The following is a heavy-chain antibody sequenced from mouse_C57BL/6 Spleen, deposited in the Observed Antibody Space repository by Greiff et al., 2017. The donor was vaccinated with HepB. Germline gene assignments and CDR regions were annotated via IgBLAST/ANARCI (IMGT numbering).Heavy chain of an antibody. CDR2: ISSGSSTI. D-gene: IGHD3-2*01. Sequence: EVQLVESGGGLVKPGGSLKLSCAASGFTFSDYGMHWVRQAPEKGLEWVAYISSGSSTIYYADTVKGRFTISRDNAKNTLFLQMTSLRSEDTAMYYCAEDSSGYAMDYWGQGTSVTVSS. CDR3: AEDSSGYAMDY. CDR1: GFTFSDYG. V-gene: IGHV5-17*01. J-gene: IGHJ4*01.